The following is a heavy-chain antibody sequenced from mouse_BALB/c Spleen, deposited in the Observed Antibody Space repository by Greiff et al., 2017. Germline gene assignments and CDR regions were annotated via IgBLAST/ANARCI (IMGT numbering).Heavy chain of an antibody. CDR2: ISYDGSN. CDR3: ARGASYYGTSFAY. J-gene: IGHJ3*01. Sequence: EVQLQQSGPGLVKPSQSLSLTCSVTGYSITSGYYWNWIRQFPGNKLEWMGYISYDGSNNYNPSLKNRISITRDTSKNQFFLKLNSVTTEDTATYYCARGASYYGTSFAYWGQGTLVTVSA. CDR1: GYSITSGYY. V-gene: IGHV3-6*02. D-gene: IGHD2-10*01.